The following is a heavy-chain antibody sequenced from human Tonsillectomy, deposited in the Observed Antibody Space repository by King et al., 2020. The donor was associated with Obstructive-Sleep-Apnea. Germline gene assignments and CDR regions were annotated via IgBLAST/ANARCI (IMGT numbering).Heavy chain of an antibody. CDR1: GYTFTTYA. Sequence: QLVQSGAEVKKPGASVKVSCKASGYTFTTYAITWVRQAPGQGLEWMGWISAYNGNTNYAQKLQGRVTMTTDTSTSTAYMELRSLRSDDTAMYYCARSSGTSSGYYPDYWGQGTLVTVSS. CDR3: ARSSGTSSGYYPDY. V-gene: IGHV1-18*01. CDR2: ISAYNGNT. J-gene: IGHJ4*02. D-gene: IGHD3-22*01.